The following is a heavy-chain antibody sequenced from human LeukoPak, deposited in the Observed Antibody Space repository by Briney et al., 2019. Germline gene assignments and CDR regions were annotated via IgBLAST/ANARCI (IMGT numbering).Heavy chain of an antibody. V-gene: IGHV3-23*01. CDR3: AKWGDDDVSTGYYVSDY. J-gene: IGHJ4*02. CDR2: ITGRGWHT. Sequence: SGGSLSLPWAPSGLTFTNYAMSCVRQAAGGGLEWVSAITGRGWHTYYADSVEGRFTISRDTSKTTRFMQMNSLRAEDMAVYYYAKWGDDDVSTGYYVSDYWGQGTLVTVSS. CDR1: GLTFTNYA. D-gene: IGHD3-9*01.